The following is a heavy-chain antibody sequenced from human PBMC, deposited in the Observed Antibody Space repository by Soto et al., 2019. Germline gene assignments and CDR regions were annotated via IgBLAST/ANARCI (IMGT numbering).Heavy chain of an antibody. CDR3: ARRRVPTSKIDY. CDR1: GGTLSSYA. Sequence: SVKVSCKASGGTLSSYAISWVRQAPGQGLEWMGGIIPIFGTANYAQKFQGRVTITADESTSTAYMELSSLRSEDTAVYYCARRRVPTSKIDYRGPGTLGTVSS. D-gene: IGHD5-12*01. V-gene: IGHV1-69*13. J-gene: IGHJ4*02. CDR2: IIPIFGTA.